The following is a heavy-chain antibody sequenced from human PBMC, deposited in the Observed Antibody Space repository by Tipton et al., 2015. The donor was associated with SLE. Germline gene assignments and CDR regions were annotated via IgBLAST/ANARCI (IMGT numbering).Heavy chain of an antibody. J-gene: IGHJ4*02. V-gene: IGHV4-59*01. CDR2: IYYSGRT. Sequence: LRLSCTVSGCSISSYYWSWIRQPPGKGLAWIGYIYYSGRTNFNPSLKSRVTISLETSKNQFSLKLSSVTAADTAVYYCARSGGFGELLFDYWGQGTLVTVSS. CDR3: ARSGGFGELLFDY. D-gene: IGHD3-10*01. CDR1: GCSISSYY.